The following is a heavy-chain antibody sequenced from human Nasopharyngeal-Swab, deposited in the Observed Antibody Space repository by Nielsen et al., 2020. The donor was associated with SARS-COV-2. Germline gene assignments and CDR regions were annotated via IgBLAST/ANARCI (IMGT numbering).Heavy chain of an antibody. D-gene: IGHD6-13*01. CDR1: GGSISSSGYY. CDR3: VRHRYSSSWSWYFDY. J-gene: IGHJ4*02. Sequence: SETLSLTCTVSGGSISSSGYYWGWIRQPPGKGLEWIGSIYYSGSTYYNPSLKSRVTISVDTSKNQFSLKLSSVTAADTAVYYCVRHRYSSSWSWYFDYWGQGTLVTVSS. V-gene: IGHV4-39*01. CDR2: IYYSGST.